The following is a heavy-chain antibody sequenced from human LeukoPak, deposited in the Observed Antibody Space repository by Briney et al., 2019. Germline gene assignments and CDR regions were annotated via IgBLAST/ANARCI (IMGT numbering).Heavy chain of an antibody. D-gene: IGHD5-18*01. Sequence: SETPSLTCTVSGGSISSYYWSWIRQPPGKGLEWIGYIYYSGSTNYNPSLKSRVTISVDTSKNQFSLKLSSVTAADTAVYYCAATDTAMVHFNWFDPWGQGTLVTVSS. CDR1: GGSISSYY. CDR3: AATDTAMVHFNWFDP. CDR2: IYYSGST. V-gene: IGHV4-59*01. J-gene: IGHJ5*02.